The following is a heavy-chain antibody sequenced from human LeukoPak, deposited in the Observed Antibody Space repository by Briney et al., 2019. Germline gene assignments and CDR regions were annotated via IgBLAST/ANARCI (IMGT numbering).Heavy chain of an antibody. J-gene: IGHJ4*02. V-gene: IGHV5-51*01. CDR1: GYSFSSYW. CDR3: ARRRLGNYYFDY. D-gene: IGHD7-27*01. Sequence: GGSLKISCKASGYSFSSYWIGWVRHMPGKGLEWRGIIYPGDSDTRYSPSFQGQVTISADKSISTAYLQWSSLRASDTAMYYCARRRLGNYYFDYWGQGTLVTVSS. CDR2: IYPGDSDT.